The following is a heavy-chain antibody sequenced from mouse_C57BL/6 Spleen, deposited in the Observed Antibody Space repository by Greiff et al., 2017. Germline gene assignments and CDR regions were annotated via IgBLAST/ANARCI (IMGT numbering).Heavy chain of an antibody. Sequence: QVQLQQPGAELVRPGSSVKLSCKASGYTFTSYWMDWVKQRPGQGLEWIGNIYPSDSETHYNQKFKDKATLTVDKSSSTAYMQLSSLTSEDSAVDYCAREGGSSLFAYWGQGTLVTVSA. D-gene: IGHD1-1*01. CDR2: IYPSDSET. CDR1: GYTFTSYW. CDR3: AREGGSSLFAY. V-gene: IGHV1-61*01. J-gene: IGHJ3*01.